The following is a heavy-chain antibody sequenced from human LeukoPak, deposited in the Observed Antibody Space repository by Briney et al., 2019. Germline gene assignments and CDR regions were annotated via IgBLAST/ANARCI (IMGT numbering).Heavy chain of an antibody. CDR2: IYYSGST. CDR1: GGSISSYY. D-gene: IGHD6-19*01. CDR3: AGSGWEEDAFDI. V-gene: IGHV4-59*08. J-gene: IGHJ3*02. Sequence: SETLSLTCTVSGGSISSYYWSWIRQPPGKGLEWIGYIYYSGSTNYNPSLKSRVTISVDTSKNQFSLKLSSVTAADTAVYYCAGSGWEEDAFDIWGQGTMVTVSS.